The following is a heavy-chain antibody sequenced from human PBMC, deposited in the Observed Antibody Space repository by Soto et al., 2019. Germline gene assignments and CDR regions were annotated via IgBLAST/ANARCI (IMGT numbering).Heavy chain of an antibody. J-gene: IGHJ4*02. V-gene: IGHV2-5*02. CDR2: IYWDDDK. CDR1: GFSLTTSGVG. D-gene: IGHD3-3*01. Sequence: QITLNESGPTQVKPRQTLTLTCTFSGFSLTTSGVGVGWIRQSPGKAPEWLALIYWDDDKRYSPSLKIRLTITKDTPKNQVVLTMADLDPADTATYYCAHRVLRTVFGLVTTTAIYFDFWGQGTPVAVSS. CDR3: AHRVLRTVFGLVTTTAIYFDF.